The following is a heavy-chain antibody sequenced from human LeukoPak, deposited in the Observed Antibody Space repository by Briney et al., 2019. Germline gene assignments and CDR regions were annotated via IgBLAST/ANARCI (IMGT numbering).Heavy chain of an antibody. J-gene: IGHJ4*02. CDR3: ARDKWTPGY. D-gene: IGHD1-26*01. CDR1: GFTFSSYW. Sequence: GGSLRLSCAASGFTFSSYWMTWVRQAPGKGLEWVANIKQDGSEKYYVDSVKGRFTISRDNDKNSLYLQMNSLRAADPGVYYCARDKWTPGYWGQGTLVTVSS. V-gene: IGHV3-7*01. CDR2: IKQDGSEK.